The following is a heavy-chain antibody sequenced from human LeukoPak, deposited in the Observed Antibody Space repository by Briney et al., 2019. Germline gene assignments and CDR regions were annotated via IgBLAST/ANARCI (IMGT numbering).Heavy chain of an antibody. CDR1: GYTFTGYY. CDR3: AKPRYDFWSGYTLDP. V-gene: IGHV1-2*02. Sequence: ASVKVSCKASGYTFTGYYMHWVRKAPGQGLEWMGWINPNSGGTNYAQKFQGRVTMTRDTSISTAYMELSRLRSDDTAVYYCAKPRYDFWSGYTLDPWGQGTLVTVSS. CDR2: INPNSGGT. D-gene: IGHD3-3*01. J-gene: IGHJ5*02.